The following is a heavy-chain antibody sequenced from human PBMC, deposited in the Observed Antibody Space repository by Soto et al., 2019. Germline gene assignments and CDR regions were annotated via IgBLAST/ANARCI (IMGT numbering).Heavy chain of an antibody. J-gene: IGHJ4*02. CDR1: GFSLSTSGVG. CDR2: IYWDDDK. CDR3: AHNSEGWFGAY. V-gene: IGHV2-5*02. Sequence: QITLKESGPTRVKPTQTLTLTCTFSGFSLSTSGVGVGWIRQPPGKALEWLALIYWDDDKRYSPSLKSRLTITKDTAKNQVVLTMTNMDPVDTATYYCAHNSEGWFGAYWGQGTLVTVSS. D-gene: IGHD3-10*01.